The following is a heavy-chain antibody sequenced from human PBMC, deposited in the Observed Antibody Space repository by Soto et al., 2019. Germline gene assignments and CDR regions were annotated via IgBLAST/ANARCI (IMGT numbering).Heavy chain of an antibody. CDR1: EVTFSNYA. Sequence: WCSLGISCASSEVTFSNYAMTWFRLAPGKGLEWVSLITGSGVTTYYADSVKGRFTVARDNSKNTLYLQMNSLRAGDTAIYYCARAVSGTIRYFEYLGQGTLVTVSS. V-gene: IGHV3-23*01. CDR3: ARAVSGTIRYFEY. CDR2: ITGSGVTT. J-gene: IGHJ4*02. D-gene: IGHD1-26*01.